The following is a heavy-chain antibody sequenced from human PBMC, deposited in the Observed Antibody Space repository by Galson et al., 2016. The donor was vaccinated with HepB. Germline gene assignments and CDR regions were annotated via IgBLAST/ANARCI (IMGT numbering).Heavy chain of an antibody. J-gene: IGHJ4*02. CDR1: GYVFTSYL. CDR3: AREMPSTYYFDY. D-gene: IGHD2-2*01. Sequence: SVKVSCKASGYVFTSYLMHWLRQAPGHGLEWLGNIDPPKYAQKFQGRLTMTRDTSTNTVYMELSSLTSDDTAVYYCAREMPSTYYFDYWAQGTLVTVSS. V-gene: IGHV1-46*01. CDR2: IDPP.